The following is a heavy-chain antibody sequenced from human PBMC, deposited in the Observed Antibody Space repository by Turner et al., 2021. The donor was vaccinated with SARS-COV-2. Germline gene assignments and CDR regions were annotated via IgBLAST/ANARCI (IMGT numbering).Heavy chain of an antibody. CDR2: ISYDGSNK. J-gene: IGHJ4*02. V-gene: IGHV3-30-3*01. Sequence: QVQLVESGGGVVQPGRSLRLSCAASGFPFSSYAMNWVRQAPGKGLEWVAVISYDGSNKYYADSVKGRLTISRDNSKNTLYLKMNSLRAEDTAVYYCARDKTGGYYGPLDYWGQGTLVTVSS. D-gene: IGHD3-22*01. CDR1: GFPFSSYA. CDR3: ARDKTGGYYGPLDY.